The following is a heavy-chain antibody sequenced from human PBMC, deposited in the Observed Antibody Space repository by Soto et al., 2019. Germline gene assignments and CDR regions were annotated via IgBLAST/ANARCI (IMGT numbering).Heavy chain of an antibody. V-gene: IGHV4-59*01. Sequence: PSETLSLPCPVSGYSISTFYWGWMRQSPGKELEWIGYVYYTGSTNYNPSLKSRVTISVDRSKNQFSLKLTSANAADTAVYYCARGRTVRNYADDSSDYFYFFDYWGQGTQVTVSS. D-gene: IGHD3-22*01. CDR3: ARGRTVRNYADDSSDYFYFFDY. J-gene: IGHJ4*02. CDR2: VYYTGST. CDR1: GYSISTFY.